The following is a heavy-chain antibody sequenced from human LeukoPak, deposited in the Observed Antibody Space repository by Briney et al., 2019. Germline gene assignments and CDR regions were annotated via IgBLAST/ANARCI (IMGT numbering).Heavy chain of an antibody. J-gene: IGHJ4*02. CDR2: IYYSGST. CDR3: ARVTGYMIEDYFDY. D-gene: IGHD3-22*01. Sequence: SETLSLTCTVSGCSITSYFWTWIRQPPGKGLEWIGYIYYSGSTNYNSSLKSRVTISVDTSKNQFSLRLSSVTAAATAVYYCARVTGYMIEDYFDYWGQGILVTVSS. CDR1: GCSITSYF. V-gene: IGHV4-59*01.